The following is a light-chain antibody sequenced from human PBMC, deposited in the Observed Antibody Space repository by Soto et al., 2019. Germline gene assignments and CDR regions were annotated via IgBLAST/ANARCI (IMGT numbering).Light chain of an antibody. CDR3: QQYGSSPPMYT. V-gene: IGKV3-20*01. J-gene: IGKJ2*01. CDR1: QSVSSSY. CDR2: GAS. Sequence: EIVLTQSPGTLSLSPGERATLSCRASQSVSSSYLAWYQQKPGQAPRLLIYGASSRATGIPDRFSGSGSGTDFTLTIIRLEPEDSAVCYCQQYGSSPPMYTFGQGTKLEIK.